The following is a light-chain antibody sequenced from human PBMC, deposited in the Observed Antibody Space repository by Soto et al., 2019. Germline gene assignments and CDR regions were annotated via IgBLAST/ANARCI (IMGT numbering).Light chain of an antibody. CDR1: KSVRSD. Sequence: EIVLTQSPVTLSLSPGERATLSCRASKSVRSDLAWYQQKPGQAPRLLIYDAFKRATGIPARFSGSGSGTVFTITISSLEPEDCAVYYCQQRSNWPSTFGGGTKVEIK. V-gene: IGKV3-11*01. CDR3: QQRSNWPST. J-gene: IGKJ4*01. CDR2: DAF.